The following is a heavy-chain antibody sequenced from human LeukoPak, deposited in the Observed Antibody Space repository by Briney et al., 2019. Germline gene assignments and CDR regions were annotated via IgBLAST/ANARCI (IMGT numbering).Heavy chain of an antibody. J-gene: IGHJ6*02. D-gene: IGHD6-6*01. CDR2: ISYDGSNK. Sequence: PGGSLRLSCAASGFTLSSYGMHWVRQAPGKGLEWVAVISYDGSNKYYADSVKGRFTISRDNSKNTLYLQMNSLRAEDTAVYYCAKDQGSSSGYYYYYGMGVWGQGTTVTVSS. CDR1: GFTLSSYG. V-gene: IGHV3-30*18. CDR3: AKDQGSSSGYYYYYGMGV.